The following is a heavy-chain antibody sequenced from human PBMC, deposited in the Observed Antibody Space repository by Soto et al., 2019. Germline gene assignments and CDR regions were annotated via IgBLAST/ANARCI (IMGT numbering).Heavy chain of an antibody. CDR1: GFTFSSYA. Sequence: GGSLRLSCAASGFTFSSYAMSWVRQAPGKGLEWVSAISGSGGSTYYADSVKGRFTISRDNSKNTLYLQMNSLRAEDTAVYYCAKDGYCTNGVCSARYNWFDPWGQGTLVTVSS. J-gene: IGHJ5*02. D-gene: IGHD2-8*01. CDR3: AKDGYCTNGVCSARYNWFDP. CDR2: ISGSGGST. V-gene: IGHV3-23*01.